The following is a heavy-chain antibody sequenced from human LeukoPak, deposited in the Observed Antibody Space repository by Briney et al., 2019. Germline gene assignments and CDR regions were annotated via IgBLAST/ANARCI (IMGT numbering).Heavy chain of an antibody. V-gene: IGHV3-30*14. Sequence: GGSLRLSCAASGFTFDRYPMHWVRQAPGKGLEWVALISYDGSYKFYGDSVKGRFTISRDNTKNMLFLEMNSLRVDDTAVYYCAGWRGPNSGTFSGPLDYWGQGTLVTVSS. CDR1: GFTFDRYP. CDR3: AGWRGPNSGTFSGPLDY. D-gene: IGHD3-10*01. J-gene: IGHJ4*02. CDR2: ISYDGSYK.